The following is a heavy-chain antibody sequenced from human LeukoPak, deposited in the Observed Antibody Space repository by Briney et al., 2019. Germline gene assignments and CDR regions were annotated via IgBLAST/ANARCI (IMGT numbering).Heavy chain of an antibody. CDR3: ARVNDSSSQTNFDY. Sequence: IPSETLSLTCAVYGGSFSGYYWSWIRQPPGKGLEWIGEINHSGSTNYNPSLKSRVTISVDTSKNQFSLKLSSVTAADTAVYYCARVNDSSSQTNFDYWGQGTLVTVSS. CDR2: INHSGST. V-gene: IGHV4-34*01. CDR1: GGSFSGYY. D-gene: IGHD6-13*01. J-gene: IGHJ4*02.